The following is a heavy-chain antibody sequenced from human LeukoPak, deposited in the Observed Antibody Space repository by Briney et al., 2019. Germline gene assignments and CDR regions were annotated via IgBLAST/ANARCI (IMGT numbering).Heavy chain of an antibody. CDR2: IRSSGDRT. CDR1: GFTFSSYG. D-gene: IGHD6-19*01. V-gene: IGHV3-23*01. Sequence: GGSLRLSCAASGFTFSSYGMSWVRQAPGRGLEWVSGIRSSGDRTYYADSVNGRFTISRDNSKNTLYLQMNSLRAEDTAVYYCARDSSGWYMWSFDIWGQGTMVTVSS. CDR3: ARDSSGWYMWSFDI. J-gene: IGHJ3*02.